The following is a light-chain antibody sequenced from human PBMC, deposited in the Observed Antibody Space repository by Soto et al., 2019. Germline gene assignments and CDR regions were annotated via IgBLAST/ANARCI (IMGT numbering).Light chain of an antibody. CDR1: QSISSN. V-gene: IGKV3-15*01. CDR2: GAS. Sequence: EIVMTQSPATLSVSAGERATLSCRASQSISSNLAWYQQKPGQAPRLLIYGASTRATGIPARFSGSGSGTAFSLPISSLQSQDVAVYYCQQYNNCAPLTFGQGTKVEIK. CDR3: QQYNNCAPLT. J-gene: IGKJ1*01.